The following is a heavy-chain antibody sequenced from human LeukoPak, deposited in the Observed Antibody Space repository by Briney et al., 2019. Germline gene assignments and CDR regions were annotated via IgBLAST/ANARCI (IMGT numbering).Heavy chain of an antibody. D-gene: IGHD3-10*01. CDR1: GFIISNYA. J-gene: IGHJ3*01. Sequence: GGSLRLSCAASGFIISNYAMSWVRQAPGKGLEWVSAFSGSVGITYYADSVKGRFTISRDNSKNTLYLQMSSLRAEDTAVYYCANHPLGYYGSGSYYYWGQGTMVIVSS. V-gene: IGHV3-23*01. CDR3: ANHPLGYYGSGSYYY. CDR2: FSGSVGIT.